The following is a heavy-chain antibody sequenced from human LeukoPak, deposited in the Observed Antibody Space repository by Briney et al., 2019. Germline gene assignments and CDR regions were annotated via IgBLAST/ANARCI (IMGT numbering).Heavy chain of an antibody. Sequence: GGSLRLSCAASGFTFRSYWMTWVRQAPGKGPEWVANIKPDGSETHYVDSVKGRFTVSRDNAENSLYLQMNSLRAEDSAIYFCARSTVAAAGDDWGQGTLVTVSS. CDR1: GFTFRSYW. J-gene: IGHJ4*02. CDR3: ARSTVAAAGDD. CDR2: IKPDGSET. V-gene: IGHV3-7*01. D-gene: IGHD6-13*01.